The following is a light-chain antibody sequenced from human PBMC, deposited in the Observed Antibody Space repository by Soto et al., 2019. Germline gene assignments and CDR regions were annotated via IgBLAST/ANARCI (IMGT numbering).Light chain of an antibody. CDR1: SSDVGGYNY. V-gene: IGLV2-14*01. Sequence: QSALTQPASVSGSLGQSITISCTGTSSDVGGYNYVSWYQQHPGKVPKLMIYEVNNRPSGVSNRFSGSKSGNTASLTISGLQAEDEADYYCSSYTSTATRVFGGGTKLTVL. CDR3: SSYTSTATRV. CDR2: EVN. J-gene: IGLJ3*02.